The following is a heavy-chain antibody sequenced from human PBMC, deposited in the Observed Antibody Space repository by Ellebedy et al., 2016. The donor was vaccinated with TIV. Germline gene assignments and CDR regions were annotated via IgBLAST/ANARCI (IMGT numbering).Heavy chain of an antibody. CDR2: IYWDDDK. V-gene: IGHV2-5*02. Sequence: SGPTLVKPTQTLTLTCAFSGFSLSNDGVSVGWIRQPPGKALEWLALIYWDDDKRYSPSLKSRITITKDTSKNQVVLTMTNMHPVDTGTYYCAHDSSGWYDYWGQGTLVTVSS. J-gene: IGHJ4*02. CDR1: GFSLSNDGVS. CDR3: AHDSSGWYDY. D-gene: IGHD6-19*01.